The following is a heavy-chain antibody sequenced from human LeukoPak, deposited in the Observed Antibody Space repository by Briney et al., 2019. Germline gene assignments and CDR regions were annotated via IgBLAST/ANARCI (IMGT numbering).Heavy chain of an antibody. D-gene: IGHD1-26*01. CDR2: FDPEDGET. J-gene: IGHJ5*01. CDR3: ATSTPYKGGSSGGWFDS. V-gene: IGHV1-24*01. Sequence: ASVKVSCKVSGYTLTELSMHWVRQAPGKGLEWMGGFDPEDGETIYAQKFQGRVTMTEDTSTDTAYMELSSLRSEDTAVYYCATSTPYKGGSSGGWFDSWGQGTLVTVSS. CDR1: GYTLTELS.